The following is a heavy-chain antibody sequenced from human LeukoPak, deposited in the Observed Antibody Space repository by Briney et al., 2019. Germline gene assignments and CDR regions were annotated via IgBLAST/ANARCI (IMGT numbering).Heavy chain of an antibody. Sequence: SETLSLTCTVSGDSISTSNSYWGWIRQPPGKALEWIGSIYYSGNTYYNASLKSRVTISVDTSKNQFSLKLSSVTAADTAVYYCAREWDYDYVWGSYRIFDYWGQGTLVTVSS. J-gene: IGHJ4*02. CDR2: IYYSGNT. D-gene: IGHD3-16*02. CDR3: AREWDYDYVWGSYRIFDY. CDR1: GDSISTSNSY. V-gene: IGHV4-39*02.